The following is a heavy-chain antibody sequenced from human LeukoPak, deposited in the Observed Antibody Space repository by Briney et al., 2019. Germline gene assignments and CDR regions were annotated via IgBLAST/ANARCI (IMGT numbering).Heavy chain of an antibody. Sequence: PSETLSLTCAVYGGSFGGYFWSWIRQPPGKGLEWIGEINHSGGTNYNPSLMSRVTISADTSKNQFSLNLSSVTVADTAVYYCASETYCGGDCYSYYWGQGTLVTVSS. CDR3: ASETYCGGDCYSYY. D-gene: IGHD2-21*02. V-gene: IGHV4-34*01. CDR2: INHSGGT. J-gene: IGHJ4*02. CDR1: GGSFGGYF.